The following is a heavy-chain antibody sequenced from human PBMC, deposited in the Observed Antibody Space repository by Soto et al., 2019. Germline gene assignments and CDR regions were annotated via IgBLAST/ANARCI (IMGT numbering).Heavy chain of an antibody. Sequence: QVQLVQSGAEVKKPGASVKVSCKASGYMFTSYGISWVRQAPGQGLEWMGWISAHNGNTKNAQKFQGRVTMTTDTTTSTAYMELGSLRSDGTAVYYLARDLADSGPFDYWGQGTLVTVSS. J-gene: IGHJ4*02. CDR3: ARDLADSGPFDY. D-gene: IGHD3-16*01. CDR2: ISAHNGNT. CDR1: GYMFTSYG. V-gene: IGHV1-18*01.